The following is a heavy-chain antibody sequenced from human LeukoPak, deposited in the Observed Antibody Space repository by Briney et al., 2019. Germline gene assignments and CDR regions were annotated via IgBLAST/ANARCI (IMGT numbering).Heavy chain of an antibody. D-gene: IGHD3-10*01. CDR3: VRDWGYYGSGRGYFYS. CDR1: GGSISSSSYY. V-gene: IGHV4-39*07. Sequence: PSETLSLTCTVSGGSISSSSYYWGWIRQPPGKGLEWIGSIYYSGSTYYNPSLKSRVTISVDTSKNQFSLKLSSVTAADTAFYYCVRDWGYYGSGRGYFYSWGQGTLVTVSS. CDR2: IYYSGST. J-gene: IGHJ4*02.